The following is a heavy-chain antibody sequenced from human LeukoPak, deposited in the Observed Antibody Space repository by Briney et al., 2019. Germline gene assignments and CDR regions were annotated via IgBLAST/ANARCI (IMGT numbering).Heavy chain of an antibody. V-gene: IGHV4-4*02. Sequence: SETLSLTCTVSGGSISSSDWWSWVRQPPGKGLEWIGEMHQSGIINYNPSLKSRVTMSLDKAKKQFSLKLSSVTAADTSVYFCASADYYRIDFWGQGTTVTVSS. J-gene: IGHJ6*02. CDR1: GGSISSSDW. CDR3: ASADYYRIDF. CDR2: MHQSGII.